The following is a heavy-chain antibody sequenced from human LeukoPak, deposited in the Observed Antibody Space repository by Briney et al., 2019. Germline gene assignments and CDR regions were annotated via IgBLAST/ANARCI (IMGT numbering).Heavy chain of an antibody. J-gene: IGHJ5*02. D-gene: IGHD2-15*01. CDR2: IYHSGST. Sequence: SETLSLTCAVSGYSISSGYYWGWIRQPPGKGLEWTGSIYHSGSTYYNPSLKSRVTISVDTSKNQFSLKLSSVTAADTAVYYCARDSGTIPSGGSDNWFDPWGQGTLVTVSS. CDR1: GYSISSGYY. CDR3: ARDSGTIPSGGSDNWFDP. V-gene: IGHV4-38-2*02.